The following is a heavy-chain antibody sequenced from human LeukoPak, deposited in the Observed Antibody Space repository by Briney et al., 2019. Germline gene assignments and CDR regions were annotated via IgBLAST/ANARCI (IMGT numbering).Heavy chain of an antibody. CDR2: INSDGSST. Sequence: SGGSLRLSCAASGFTFSSYWMHWVRQASGKGLVWVSRINSDGSSTSYADSVKGRFTISRDNAENMLYLQMNTLGAEDTAVYYCARDIVSGSGSLDYWGQGTLVTVSS. J-gene: IGHJ4*02. V-gene: IGHV3-74*01. CDR1: GFTFSSYW. CDR3: ARDIVSGSGSLDY. D-gene: IGHD3-10*01.